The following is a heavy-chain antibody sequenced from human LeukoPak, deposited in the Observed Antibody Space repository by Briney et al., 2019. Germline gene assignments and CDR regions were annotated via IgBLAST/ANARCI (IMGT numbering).Heavy chain of an antibody. Sequence: ASVKVSYKASGYTFTAYCMHWVRQTPGQGLEWMGRINPNSGGTNYALNFQGRVTMTRDTSISTAYMELSRLRSDDTAVYYCARKYYCDSSGYYYDDAFDIWGQGTMVTVSS. CDR2: INPNSGGT. CDR1: GYTFTAYC. J-gene: IGHJ3*02. V-gene: IGHV1-2*06. D-gene: IGHD3-22*01. CDR3: ARKYYCDSSGYYYDDAFDI.